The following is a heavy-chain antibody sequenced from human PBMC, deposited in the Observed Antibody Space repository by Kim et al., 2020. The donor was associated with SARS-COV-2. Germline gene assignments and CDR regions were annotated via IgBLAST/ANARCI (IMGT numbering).Heavy chain of an antibody. D-gene: IGHD2-8*01. Sequence: SQTLSLTCAISGDSVSSNSVAWNWIRQPPSRGLEWLGRTYYRSKWHNEYAVALKSRITINPDTSRNQFSLQLNSVTPEDTAVYYCARETNRIFDYWGQGTLVTVSS. V-gene: IGHV6-1*01. CDR1: GDSVSSNSVA. J-gene: IGHJ4*02. CDR2: TYYRSKWHN. CDR3: ARETNRIFDY.